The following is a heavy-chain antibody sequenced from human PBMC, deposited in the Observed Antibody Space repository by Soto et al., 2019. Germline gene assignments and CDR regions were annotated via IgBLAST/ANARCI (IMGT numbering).Heavy chain of an antibody. J-gene: IGHJ4*02. D-gene: IGHD6-19*01. Sequence: GGSLRLSCAASGFNFRSYAMTWVRQAPGKGLEWVSTIRASGDTTFYADSVKGRITISRDNSKNTLYLQMNSLRAEDTAVYYCATSIAVAGNTFFDYWGQGTLVTVSS. CDR1: GFNFRSYA. CDR2: IRASGDTT. CDR3: ATSIAVAGNTFFDY. V-gene: IGHV3-23*01.